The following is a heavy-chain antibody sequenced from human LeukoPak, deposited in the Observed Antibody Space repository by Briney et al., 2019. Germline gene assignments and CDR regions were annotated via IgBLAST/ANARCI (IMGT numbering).Heavy chain of an antibody. V-gene: IGHV1-3*01. CDR2: INAGNGNT. D-gene: IGHD2-21*02. Sequence: ASVKVSCKASGYTFTSYAMHWVRQAPGQRLEWMGWINAGNGNTKYSQKSQGRVTITRDTSASTTYMELSSLRSEDTAVYYCARDLYCGGDCYSDYWGQGTLVTVSS. CDR3: ARDLYCGGDCYSDY. J-gene: IGHJ4*02. CDR1: GYTFTSYA.